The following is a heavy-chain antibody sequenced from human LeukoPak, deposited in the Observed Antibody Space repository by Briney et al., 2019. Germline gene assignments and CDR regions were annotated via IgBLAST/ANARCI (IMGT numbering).Heavy chain of an antibody. V-gene: IGHV4-4*02. CDR1: GGSISSSNW. CDR3: ARDFEGDYGPFGY. D-gene: IGHD4-17*01. Sequence: SETLSLTCTVSGGSISSSNWWSWVRQPPGKGLEWIGEIYHSGSTSYNPSLKSRVTISVDKSKNQFSLKLSPVTAADTAVYYCARDFEGDYGPFGYWGQGTLVTVSS. CDR2: IYHSGST. J-gene: IGHJ4*02.